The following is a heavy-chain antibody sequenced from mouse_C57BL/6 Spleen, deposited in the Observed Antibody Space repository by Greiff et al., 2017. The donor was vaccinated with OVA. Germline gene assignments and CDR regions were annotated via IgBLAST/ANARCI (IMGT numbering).Heavy chain of an antibody. J-gene: IGHJ4*01. V-gene: IGHV1-39*01. Sequence: EVKLMESGPELVKPGASVKISCKASGYSFTDYNMNWVKQSNGKSLEWIGVINPNYGTTSYNQKFKGKATLTVDQSSSTAYMQLNSLTSEDSAVYYCARGYYGNYVQAMDYWGQGTSVTVSS. D-gene: IGHD2-1*01. CDR2: INPNYGTT. CDR1: GYSFTDYN. CDR3: ARGYYGNYVQAMDY.